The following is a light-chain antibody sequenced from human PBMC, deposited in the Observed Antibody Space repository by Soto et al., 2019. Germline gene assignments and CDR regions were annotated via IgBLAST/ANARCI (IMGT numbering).Light chain of an antibody. Sequence: QSALTQPASVSGSPGQSITISCTGTSSDVGGHNSVSWYQQTPGKAPKLMIYGVIYRPSGVSDRFSGSKSGNTASLTISGLQAEDEADYYCCSYTSTSTLYVFGTGTKLTVL. CDR3: CSYTSTSTLYV. CDR2: GVI. V-gene: IGLV2-14*01. CDR1: SSDVGGHNS. J-gene: IGLJ1*01.